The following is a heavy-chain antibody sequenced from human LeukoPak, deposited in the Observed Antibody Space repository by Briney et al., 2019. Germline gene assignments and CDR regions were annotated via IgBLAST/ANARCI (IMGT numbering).Heavy chain of an antibody. CDR2: INHSGST. J-gene: IGHJ4*02. Sequence: PSETLSLTCAVSGGSFSGYYWSWIRQPPGKGLEWIGEINHSGSTNYNPSLKSRVTISVDTSKNQFSLKLSSVTAADTAVYYCAREGPYDYVWGSYRYTPGGELFDYWGQGTLVTVSS. CDR3: AREGPYDYVWGSYRYTPGGELFDY. D-gene: IGHD3-16*02. CDR1: GGSFSGYY. V-gene: IGHV4-34*01.